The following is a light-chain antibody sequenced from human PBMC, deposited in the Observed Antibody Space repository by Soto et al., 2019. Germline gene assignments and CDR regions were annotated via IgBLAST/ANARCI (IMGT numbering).Light chain of an antibody. CDR2: DAS. Sequence: DIQMTQSPSTLSASVGDRVTITCRASQRISTWLAWYQQKPGKAPKILISDASDLEPGVPSRFSGSGSGTEFTLTINSLQPDDFATYYCQQYKSYWTFGQGTKVDIK. V-gene: IGKV1-5*01. CDR3: QQYKSYWT. CDR1: QRISTW. J-gene: IGKJ1*01.